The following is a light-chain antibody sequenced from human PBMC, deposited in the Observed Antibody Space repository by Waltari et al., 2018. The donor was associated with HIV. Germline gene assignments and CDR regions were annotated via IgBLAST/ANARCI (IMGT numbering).Light chain of an antibody. V-gene: IGLV2-11*01. CDR2: DVS. CDR1: SSDVGGYNS. Sequence: QSALTQPRSVSGSPGQSVTLSCTGTSSDVGGYNSVSWYQQHPGKAPKLMIYDVSKRPSGVPDRFSGSKSGNTASLTISGLQAEDEADYYCCSYAGSYTGVFGGGTKLTVL. J-gene: IGLJ2*01. CDR3: CSYAGSYTGV.